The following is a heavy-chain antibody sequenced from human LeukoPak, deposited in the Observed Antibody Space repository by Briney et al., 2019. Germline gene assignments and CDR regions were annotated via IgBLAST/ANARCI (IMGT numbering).Heavy chain of an antibody. CDR2: ISAYNGNT. D-gene: IGHD3-22*01. CDR1: GYTFTSYG. J-gene: IGHJ4*02. V-gene: IGHV1-18*01. Sequence: ASEKVSCKASGYTFTSYGIRWVRQAPRQGLEWMGWISAYNGNTNYAQKLQGRVTMTTDTSTSTAYMELRSLRSDDAAVYYCARESSVFPPIYDSSGCLDYWGQGTLGTVSS. CDR3: ARESSVFPPIYDSSGCLDY.